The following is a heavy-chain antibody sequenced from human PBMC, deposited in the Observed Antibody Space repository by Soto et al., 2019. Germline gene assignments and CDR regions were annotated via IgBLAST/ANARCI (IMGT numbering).Heavy chain of an antibody. J-gene: IGHJ6*02. CDR1: GWSFSGYY. CDR2: INHSGST. CDR3: ARDHYSSVSGGMDV. Sequence: PSETLSLTCAFYGWSFSGYYWSWIRQPPGKGLEWIGEINHSGSTNYNPSLKSRVTISVGTSKNQFSLKLSSVTAADTAVYYCARDHYSSVSGGMDVWGQGTTVTVSS. V-gene: IGHV4-34*01. D-gene: IGHD6-19*01.